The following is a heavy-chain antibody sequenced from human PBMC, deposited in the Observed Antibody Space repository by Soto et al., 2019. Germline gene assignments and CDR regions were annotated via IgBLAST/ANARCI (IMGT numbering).Heavy chain of an antibody. CDR3: ARAGLDCSSTQRNTKDSSGWYEFCAFDI. D-gene: IGHD6-19*01. V-gene: IGHV1-2*04. CDR1: GYTFTGYY. CDR2: INPNSGGT. Sequence: ASVKVSCKASGYTFTGYYMHWVRQAPGQGLEWMGWINPNSGGTNYAQKFQGWVTMTRDTSISTAYMELSRLRSDDTAVYYCARAGLDCSSTQRNTKDSSGWYEFCAFDIWGQGTMVTVSS. J-gene: IGHJ3*02.